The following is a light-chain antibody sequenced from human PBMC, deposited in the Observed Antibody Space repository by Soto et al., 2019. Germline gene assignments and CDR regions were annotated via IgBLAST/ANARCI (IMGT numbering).Light chain of an antibody. CDR2: EVS. CDR3: VSFAGGTYV. CDR1: SSDVGGYNY. J-gene: IGLJ1*01. Sequence: QSALTQPASVSGSPGQSITISCTGTSSDVGGYNYVSWYQQHPGKAPKLMIFEVSNRPSGVSHRFSGSKSGNTASLTISGLLAEDEADYYCVSFAGGTYVFGTGTKVTVL. V-gene: IGLV2-14*01.